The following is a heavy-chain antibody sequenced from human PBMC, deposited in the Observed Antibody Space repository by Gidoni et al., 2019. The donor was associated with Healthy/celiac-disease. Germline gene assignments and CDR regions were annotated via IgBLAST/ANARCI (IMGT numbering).Heavy chain of an antibody. D-gene: IGHD6-19*01. CDR3: ARILRPVADPGYYFDY. CDR2: IYYSGST. J-gene: IGHJ4*02. Sequence: QLQLQESGPGLVKPSATLSLTCTVSGGSISSSSYYWGWIRQPPGKGLEWIGSIYYSGSTYYNPSLKSRVTISVDTSKNQFSLKLSSVTAADTAVYYCARILRPVADPGYYFDYWGQGTLVTVSS. V-gene: IGHV4-39*01. CDR1: GGSISSSSYY.